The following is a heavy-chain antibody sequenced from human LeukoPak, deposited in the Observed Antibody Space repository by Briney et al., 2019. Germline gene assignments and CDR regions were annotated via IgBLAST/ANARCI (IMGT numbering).Heavy chain of an antibody. Sequence: GGSLRLSCAASGFTFSSYWMSWVRQAPGKGLEWVANIKQDGSEKYYVDSVKGRFTISRDNAKNSLYLQMNSLRAEDTAVYYCARGSSDTAMLTDFDYWGQGTLVTVSS. CDR2: IKQDGSEK. CDR1: GFTFSSYW. J-gene: IGHJ4*02. V-gene: IGHV3-7*03. CDR3: ARGSSDTAMLTDFDY. D-gene: IGHD5-18*01.